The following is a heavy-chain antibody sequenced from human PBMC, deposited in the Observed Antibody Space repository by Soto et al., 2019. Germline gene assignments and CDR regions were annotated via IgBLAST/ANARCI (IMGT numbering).Heavy chain of an antibody. D-gene: IGHD1-1*01. Sequence: WGSLRLSCAAFGFTFSSYVMHWVRQAPGKGLEWVAVISYDGGNKYYADSVKGRFTISRDNSKNTLYLQMNSLRAEDTAVYYCAKAITRTTGPTSRHDAFDIWGQGTMVTLS. CDR2: ISYDGGNK. J-gene: IGHJ3*02. CDR1: GFTFSSYV. V-gene: IGHV3-30*18. CDR3: AKAITRTTGPTSRHDAFDI.